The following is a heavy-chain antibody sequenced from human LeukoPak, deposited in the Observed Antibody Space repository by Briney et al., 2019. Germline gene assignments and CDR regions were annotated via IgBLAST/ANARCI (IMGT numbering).Heavy chain of an antibody. V-gene: IGHV3-33*01. CDR1: GFTFSSYG. J-gene: IGHJ4*02. D-gene: IGHD3-22*01. CDR2: IWSDSTNK. Sequence: GGSLRLSCAASGFTFSSYGMHWVRQAPGKGLEWVAVIWSDSTNKYYADSVKGRFTISRDNSKNTLYLQMGSRRAEDMAVYYCARPSNNYDSPEYYFDYWGQGTLVTVSS. CDR3: ARPSNNYDSPEYYFDY.